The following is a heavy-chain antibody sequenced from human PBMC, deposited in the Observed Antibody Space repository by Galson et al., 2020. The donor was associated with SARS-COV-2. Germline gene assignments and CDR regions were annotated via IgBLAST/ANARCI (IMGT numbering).Heavy chain of an antibody. Sequence: GESLKISCAASGFTFSSYAMHWVRQAPGKGLEWVAVISYDGSNKYYADSVKGRFTISRDNSKNTLYLQMNSLRAEDTAVYYCARDQPYGDYGFGALDYCGQGARVIVSA. D-gene: IGHD4-17*01. J-gene: IGHJ4*02. CDR1: GFTFSSYA. V-gene: IGHV3-30*04. CDR3: ARDQPYGDYGFGALDY. CDR2: ISYDGSNK.